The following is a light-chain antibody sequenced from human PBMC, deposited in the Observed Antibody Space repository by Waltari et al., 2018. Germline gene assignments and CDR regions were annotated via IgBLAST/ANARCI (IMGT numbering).Light chain of an antibody. CDR1: QSINKW. Sequence: DIQMTQSPSNLSAAVSETVTITCRASQSINKWLAWYQQKPGKAPKLLIYKASSLESGVTSRFSGSGSGTEFTLTISSLQPDDFATYYCQQYDSYSYTFGQGTRLEIK. CDR2: KAS. J-gene: IGKJ2*01. CDR3: QQYDSYSYT. V-gene: IGKV1-5*03.